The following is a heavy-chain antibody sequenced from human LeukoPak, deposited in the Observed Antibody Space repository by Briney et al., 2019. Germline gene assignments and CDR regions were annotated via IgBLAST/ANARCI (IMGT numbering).Heavy chain of an antibody. D-gene: IGHD3-22*01. CDR1: GGSISSSSYY. V-gene: IGHV4-39*01. Sequence: SETLSLTCTVSGGSISSSSYYWGWLRQPPGKGLEWIGSIYYSGSTYYNPSLKSRVTISVDTSKNQFSLKLSSVTAADTAVYYCARVYYYDSSGYWPVYWYFDLWGRGTLVTVSS. CDR3: ARVYYYDSSGYWPVYWYFDL. J-gene: IGHJ2*01. CDR2: IYYSGST.